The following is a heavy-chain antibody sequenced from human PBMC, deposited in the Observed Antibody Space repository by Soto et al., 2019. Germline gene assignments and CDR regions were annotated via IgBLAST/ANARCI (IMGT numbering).Heavy chain of an antibody. Sequence: GGTPGLSCAASGVPFSSYWMGWVRQAPGKGLEWVANIKQDAGEEYYVESVRGRFTLSRDNAKRALYLQMHSLRAEDTAMYYFARKQVAIAYCGQGT. CDR2: IKQDAGEE. CDR1: GVPFSSYW. CDR3: ARKQVAIAY. D-gene: IGHD6-6*01. J-gene: IGHJ4*02. V-gene: IGHV3-7*03.